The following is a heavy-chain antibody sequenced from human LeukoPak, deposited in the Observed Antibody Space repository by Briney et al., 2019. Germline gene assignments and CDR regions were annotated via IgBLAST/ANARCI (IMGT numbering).Heavy chain of an antibody. Sequence: GGSLRLSCAASGFTFSSYDMHWVRQATGKGLEWVSAIGTAGDTYYPGSVKGRFTISRENAKNSLYLQMNSLRAGDTAVYYRARSALYYYGSTNAFDIWGQGTMVTVSS. D-gene: IGHD3-10*01. CDR1: GFTFSSYD. V-gene: IGHV3-13*01. CDR2: IGTAGDT. J-gene: IGHJ3*02. CDR3: ARSALYYYGSTNAFDI.